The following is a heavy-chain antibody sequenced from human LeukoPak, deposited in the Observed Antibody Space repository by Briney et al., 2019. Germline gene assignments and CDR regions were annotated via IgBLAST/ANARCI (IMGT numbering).Heavy chain of an antibody. J-gene: IGHJ6*02. Sequence: SETLSVTCTVSGGSISSYYWSWIRQPGGKGLEWIGRIYTSGSTNYNPSLKSRIIMSVDTSKNQFSLKLSSVTAADTAVYYCARDYNPHDYYYYYGMDVWGQGTTVTVSS. CDR2: IYTSGST. CDR1: GGSISSYY. CDR3: ARDYNPHDYYYYYGMDV. V-gene: IGHV4-4*07. D-gene: IGHD1-1*01.